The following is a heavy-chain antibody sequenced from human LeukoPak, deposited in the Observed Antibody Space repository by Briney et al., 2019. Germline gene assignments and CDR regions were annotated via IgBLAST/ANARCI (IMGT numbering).Heavy chain of an antibody. D-gene: IGHD3-22*01. J-gene: IGHJ2*01. Sequence: SETLSLTCTVSGGSISSYYWSWIRQPPGKGLEWIGYIYYSGSTNYNPSLKSRVTISVDTSKNQFSLKLSSVTAADTAVYYCARNPSLTYYYDSSGYRYFDLWGRGTLVTVSS. CDR2: IYYSGST. V-gene: IGHV4-59*01. CDR1: GGSISSYY. CDR3: ARNPSLTYYYDSSGYRYFDL.